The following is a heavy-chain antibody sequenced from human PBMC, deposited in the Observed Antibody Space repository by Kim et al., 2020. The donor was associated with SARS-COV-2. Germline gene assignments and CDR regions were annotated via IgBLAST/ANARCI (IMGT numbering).Heavy chain of an antibody. V-gene: IGHV4-39*01. CDR3: TKYDFWSAYHYFDS. Sequence: SETLSLTCTVSGGSISSSNYYWGWIRQPPGKGLEWIGSTYYSGSTYYNPSLKRRVTISVDTSKNQFSLNLSSVSAADTAVYYCTKYDFWSAYHYFDSWGQGALVPVSS. J-gene: IGHJ4*02. CDR1: GGSISSSNYY. D-gene: IGHD3-3*01. CDR2: TYYSGST.